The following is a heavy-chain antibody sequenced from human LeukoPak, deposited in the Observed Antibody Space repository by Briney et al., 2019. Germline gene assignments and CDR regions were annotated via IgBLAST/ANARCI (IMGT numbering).Heavy chain of an antibody. Sequence: GESLKISCKGSGYTFTTYWIGWVRQMPGKGLEWMGIIYPGDSDPRYSPSFQGQVTISADTSISTAYLQWSSLKASDSAMYYCARRRGDGSGDYWGQGTLVTVSS. CDR2: IYPGDSDP. J-gene: IGHJ4*02. D-gene: IGHD5-24*01. CDR3: ARRRGDGSGDY. V-gene: IGHV5-51*01. CDR1: GYTFTTYW.